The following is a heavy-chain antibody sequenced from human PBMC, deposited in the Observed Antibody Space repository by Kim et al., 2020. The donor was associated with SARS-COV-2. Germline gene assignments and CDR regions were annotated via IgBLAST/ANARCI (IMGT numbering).Heavy chain of an antibody. D-gene: IGHD3-16*01. CDR3: ARDVQLGTDWFDS. J-gene: IGHJ5*01. Sequence: SQKFQGRVTTTRDTSASTAYMELSRLRSEDTAVYYCARDVQLGTDWFDSWGQGTLVTVSS. V-gene: IGHV1-3*01.